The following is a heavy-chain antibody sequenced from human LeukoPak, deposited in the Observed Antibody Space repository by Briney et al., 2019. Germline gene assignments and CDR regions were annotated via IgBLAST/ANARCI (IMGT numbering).Heavy chain of an antibody. CDR2: IYHSGST. CDR1: GYSISSGYY. CDR3: ASFGAYFDY. Sequence: SETVSLTCTVSGYSISSGYYWGWIRQPSGKGLEWIGSIYHSGSTYYNPSLKSRVTISVDTSKNQFSLKLSSVTAADTAVYYCASFGAYFDYWGQGTLVTVSS. D-gene: IGHD3-10*01. V-gene: IGHV4-38-2*02. J-gene: IGHJ4*02.